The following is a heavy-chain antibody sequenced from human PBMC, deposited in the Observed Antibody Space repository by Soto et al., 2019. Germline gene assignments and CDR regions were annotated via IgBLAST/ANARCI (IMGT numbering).Heavy chain of an antibody. V-gene: IGHV5-10-1*01. D-gene: IGHD2-2*02. Sequence: GESLKISCTAPGYNFNNNWIGWVRQTPGKGLEWMGRIEPSDSYIDYSPSFKGHVTISSDKSIKTVYLQWSSLKASDTAMYYCARLRSLPYTIKFRHDFDYWGQGALVTVSS. CDR2: IEPSDSYI. CDR1: GYNFNNNW. CDR3: ARLRSLPYTIKFRHDFDY. J-gene: IGHJ4*02.